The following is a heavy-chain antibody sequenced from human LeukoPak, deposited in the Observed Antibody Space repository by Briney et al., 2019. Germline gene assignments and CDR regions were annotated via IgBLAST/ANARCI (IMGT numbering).Heavy chain of an antibody. CDR1: GGSISSYY. J-gene: IGHJ4*02. Sequence: SETLSPTCTVSGGSISSYYWSWIRQPPGKGLEWIGYIYYSGSTNYNPSLKSRVTISVDTSKNQFSLKLSSVTAADTAVYYCARDRDGYNRFDYWGQGTLVTVSS. CDR2: IYYSGST. D-gene: IGHD5-24*01. V-gene: IGHV4-59*01. CDR3: ARDRDGYNRFDY.